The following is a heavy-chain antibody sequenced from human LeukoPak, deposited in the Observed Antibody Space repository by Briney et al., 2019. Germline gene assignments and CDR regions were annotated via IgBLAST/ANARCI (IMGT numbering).Heavy chain of an antibody. J-gene: IGHJ4*02. V-gene: IGHV1-69*13. D-gene: IGHD3-3*01. CDR1: GGTFSSYA. CDR2: IIPIFGTA. CDR3: ARNLYYDFWSGYSFDY. Sequence: SVKVSCKASGGTFSSYAISWVRQAPGQGLEWMGGIIPIFGTANYAQKFQGRVTITADESTSTAYMELSSLRSEDTAVYYCARNLYYDFWSGYSFDYWAREPWSPSPQ.